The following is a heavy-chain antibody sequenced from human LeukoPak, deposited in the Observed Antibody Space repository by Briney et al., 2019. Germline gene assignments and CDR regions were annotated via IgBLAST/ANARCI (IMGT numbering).Heavy chain of an antibody. CDR3: ARDRWYDGSGYIAAFDY. Sequence: GGSLRLSCEASGFTFSRFGTHWVRQAPGKGLEWVAVIWYDGSNQDYADSVKGRFTISRDNSKNTLYLQVSSLRAEDTAVYYCARDRWYDGSGYIAAFDYWGQGTLVTVS. J-gene: IGHJ4*02. CDR2: IWYDGSNQ. CDR1: GFTFSRFG. D-gene: IGHD3-22*01. V-gene: IGHV3-33*01.